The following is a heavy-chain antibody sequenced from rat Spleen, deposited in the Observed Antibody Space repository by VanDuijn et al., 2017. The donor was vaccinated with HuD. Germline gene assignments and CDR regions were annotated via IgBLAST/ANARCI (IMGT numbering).Heavy chain of an antibody. CDR1: GFTFSDYY. CDR3: TTENYWFAY. Sequence: EVQLVESDGGLVQPGRSLKLSCAASGFTFSDYYMAWVRQAPKKGLEWVASISYEGSSTYYGDSVKGRFTISRDNAKSTLYLQMNSLRSEDTATYYCTTENYWFAYWGQGTLVTVSS. CDR2: ISYEGSST. J-gene: IGHJ3*01. V-gene: IGHV5-22*01. D-gene: IGHD1-10*01.